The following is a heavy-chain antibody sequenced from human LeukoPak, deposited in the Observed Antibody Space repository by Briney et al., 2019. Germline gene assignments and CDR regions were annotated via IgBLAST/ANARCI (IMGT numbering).Heavy chain of an antibody. J-gene: IGHJ5*02. V-gene: IGHV4-4*07. Sequence: SETLSLTCTVSGGSISSYYWSWIRQPAGKGLEWIGRIYTSGSTNYNPSLKSRVTISVDTSKNQFSLKLSSVTAADTAVYYCARARDYYDSSSYYVFWFDPWGQGTLVTVSS. CDR1: GGSISSYY. CDR3: ARARDYYDSSSYYVFWFDP. CDR2: IYTSGST. D-gene: IGHD3-22*01.